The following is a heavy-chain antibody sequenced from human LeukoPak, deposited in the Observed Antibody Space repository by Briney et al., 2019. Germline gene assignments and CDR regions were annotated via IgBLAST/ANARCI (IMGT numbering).Heavy chain of an antibody. CDR2: INPNGGGT. Sequence: ASVKVSCKASGYTFTGYYMHWVRQAPGQGLEWMGRINPNGGGTDYAQKFQGRVTMNRDRSISTAYMELSRLRSDDTAVYYCARQGDYDRKFDYWGQGTLVTVSS. CDR1: GYTFTGYY. CDR3: ARQGDYDRKFDY. J-gene: IGHJ4*02. V-gene: IGHV1-2*06. D-gene: IGHD4-17*01.